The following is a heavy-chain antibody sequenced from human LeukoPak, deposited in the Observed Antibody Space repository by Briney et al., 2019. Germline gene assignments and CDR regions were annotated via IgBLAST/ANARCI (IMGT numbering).Heavy chain of an antibody. Sequence: GRSLRLSCAASGFTFDDYAMLWVRQAPGKGLEWVSGISWNSGSIGYADSVKGRFTISRDNAKNSLYLQMNSLRAEDTALYYCAKGGAAAGTPYYYYYYGMDVWGQGTTVTVSS. J-gene: IGHJ6*02. D-gene: IGHD6-13*01. V-gene: IGHV3-9*01. CDR3: AKGGAAAGTPYYYYYYGMDV. CDR1: GFTFDDYA. CDR2: ISWNSGSI.